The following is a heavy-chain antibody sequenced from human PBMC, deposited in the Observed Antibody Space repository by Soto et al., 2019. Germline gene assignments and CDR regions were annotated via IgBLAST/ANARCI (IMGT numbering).Heavy chain of an antibody. CDR3: ARGIAARGGDY. CDR2: IYYSGST. CDR1: GGSISSYY. Sequence: SETLALTCTVSGGSISSYYWSWIRQPPGKGLEWIGYIYYSGSTNYNPSLKSRVTISVDTSKNHFSLKLSSVTAADTAVYYCARGIAARGGDYWGQGTLVTVSS. J-gene: IGHJ4*02. D-gene: IGHD6-6*01. V-gene: IGHV4-59*01.